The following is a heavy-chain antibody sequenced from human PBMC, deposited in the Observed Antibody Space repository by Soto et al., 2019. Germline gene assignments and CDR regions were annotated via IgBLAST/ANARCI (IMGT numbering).Heavy chain of an antibody. Sequence: PEGSLRLSCAASGFTFSSYAMSWVRQAPGKGLEWVSAVSFSGGSTYYADSVKGRYTISRDNSKNTLYLQMNSLRAEDTAVYYCAKDQYDSNGYYLYYFDYWGQGTLVTVSS. J-gene: IGHJ4*02. CDR2: VSFSGGST. CDR3: AKDQYDSNGYYLYYFDY. CDR1: GFTFSSYA. V-gene: IGHV3-23*01. D-gene: IGHD3-22*01.